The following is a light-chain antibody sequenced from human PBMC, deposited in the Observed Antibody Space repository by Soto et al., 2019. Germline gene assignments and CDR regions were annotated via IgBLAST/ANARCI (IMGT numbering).Light chain of an antibody. CDR2: DAS. CDR3: QQYNNYLWT. CDR1: QSISSW. J-gene: IGKJ1*01. V-gene: IGKV1-5*01. Sequence: DIQMTQSPSTLSASVGDRVTITCRASQSISSWLAWYQQKPGKAPKVLIYDASSLPSGVPSRFSGSGSGTKFTLTISSLQPDDFATYYCQQYNNYLWTFGQGTKVEIK.